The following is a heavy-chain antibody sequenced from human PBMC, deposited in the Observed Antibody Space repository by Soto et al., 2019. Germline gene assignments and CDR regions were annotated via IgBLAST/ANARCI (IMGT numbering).Heavy chain of an antibody. CDR2: IDWDDDK. CDR1: GFSLSTSGMC. CDR3: ARIRVDCWSGYYAYYYGMDV. V-gene: IGHV2-70*01. Sequence: SGPTLVNPTQPLTLACTFSGFSLSTSGMCVSWIRQPPGKALEWLALIDWDDDKYDSTSLKTRLTISKDTSKNQVVLTMTNMDPVDTATYYCARIRVDCWSGYYAYYYGMDVWGQGTTVTVSS. J-gene: IGHJ6*02. D-gene: IGHD3-3*01.